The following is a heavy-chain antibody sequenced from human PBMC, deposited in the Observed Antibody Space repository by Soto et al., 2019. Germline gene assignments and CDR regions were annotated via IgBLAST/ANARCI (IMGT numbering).Heavy chain of an antibody. CDR3: ARDYDILTGPYFDY. Sequence: PGGSLILSCAASGFTFSTYSMSWVRQAPGKGLEWVSGISSSGANSYYADSVKGRFTISRDNAKNSLYLQMNSLRAEDTAVYYCARDYDILTGPYFDYWGQGTLVTVSS. CDR1: GFTFSTYS. D-gene: IGHD3-9*01. J-gene: IGHJ4*02. V-gene: IGHV3-21*01. CDR2: ISSSGANS.